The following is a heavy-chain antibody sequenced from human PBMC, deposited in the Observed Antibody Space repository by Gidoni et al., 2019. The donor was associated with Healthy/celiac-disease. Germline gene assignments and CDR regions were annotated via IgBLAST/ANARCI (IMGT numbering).Heavy chain of an antibody. CDR3: AKLELGSGSPSKPDYYYYGMDV. CDR2: IYYSGST. D-gene: IGHD3-10*01. V-gene: IGHV4-31*03. CDR1: GGSISSGGYY. Sequence: QVQLQESGPGLVKPSQTLSLTCTFSGGSISSGGYYWSWIRQHPGKGLEWIGYIYYSGSTYYNPSLKSRVTISVDTSKNQFSLKLSSVTAADTAVYYCAKLELGSGSPSKPDYYYYGMDVWGQGTTVTVSS. J-gene: IGHJ6*02.